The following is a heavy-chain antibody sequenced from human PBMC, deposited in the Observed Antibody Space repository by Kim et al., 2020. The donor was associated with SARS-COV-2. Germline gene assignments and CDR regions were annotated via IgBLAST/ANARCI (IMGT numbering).Heavy chain of an antibody. CDR3: ARGGAGYYLYFDY. D-gene: IGHD3-22*01. V-gene: IGHV3-30-3*01. CDR2: ISYDGSNK. CDR1: GFTFSSYA. Sequence: GGSLRLSCAASGFTFSSYAMHWVRQAPGKGLEWVAVISYDGSNKYYADSVKGRFTISRDNSKNTLYLQMNSLRAEDTAVYYCARGGAGYYLYFDYWGQGT. J-gene: IGHJ4*02.